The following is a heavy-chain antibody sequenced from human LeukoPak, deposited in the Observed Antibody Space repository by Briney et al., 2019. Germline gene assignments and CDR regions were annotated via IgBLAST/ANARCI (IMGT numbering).Heavy chain of an antibody. D-gene: IGHD3-10*01. CDR2: SRNKANSDTK. J-gene: IGHJ4*02. CDR1: GFMLSDHY. CDR3: GRAGIKGYLPDY. Sequence: GGSLRLSCEASGFMLSDHYMDWVRQAPGKGLEWVGSSRNKANSDTKEYAASVKGRFSISRDDSKNSLFLQMNSLKIEDTAVYYCGRAGIKGYLPDYWGQGTLVTVSS. V-gene: IGHV3-72*01.